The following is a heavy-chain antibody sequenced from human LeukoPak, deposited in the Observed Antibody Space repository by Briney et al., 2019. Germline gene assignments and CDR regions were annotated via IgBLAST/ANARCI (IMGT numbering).Heavy chain of an antibody. CDR2: IYYSGST. Sequence: SETLSLTCTVSGGSTSSSSYYWGWLRQPPGKGLEWIGSIYYSGSTYYNPSLKSRVTISVDTSKNQFSLKLSSVTAADTAVYYCARLGYSSGRYDYWGQGTLVTVSS. V-gene: IGHV4-39*01. D-gene: IGHD6-25*01. CDR1: GGSTSSSSYY. J-gene: IGHJ4*02. CDR3: ARLGYSSGRYDY.